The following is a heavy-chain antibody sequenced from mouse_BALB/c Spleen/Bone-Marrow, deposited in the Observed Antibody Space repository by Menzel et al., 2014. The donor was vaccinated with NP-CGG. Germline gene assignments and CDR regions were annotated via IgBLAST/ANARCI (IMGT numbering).Heavy chain of an antibody. V-gene: IGHV5-12-2*01. CDR2: ISNGGGST. J-gene: IGHJ3*01. CDR3: ARRYDYGYGPFAY. Sequence: EVKLVESGGGLVQPGGSLKLSCAASGFTFSSYTMSWVRQTPEERLEWVAYISNGGGSTYYPDTVKGRFTISRDNAKNTLYLQMSSLKSEDTAMYYCARRYDYGYGPFAYWGQGTLVTVSA. D-gene: IGHD1-2*01. CDR1: GFTFSSYT.